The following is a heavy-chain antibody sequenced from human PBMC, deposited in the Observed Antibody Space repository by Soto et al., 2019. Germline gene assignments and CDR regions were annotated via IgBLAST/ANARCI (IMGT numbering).Heavy chain of an antibody. CDR2: IYYSGST. CDR1: GGSISSSSYY. V-gene: IGHV4-39*07. Sequence: PSETLSLTCTVSGGSISSSSYYWGWIRQPPGKGLEWIGSIYYSGSTYYNPSLKGRVTMSVDPSKNQFSLKLSSVTAADTAVYYCARQSRFSDSSGYYGVWGQGTLVTVSS. J-gene: IGHJ4*02. D-gene: IGHD3-22*01. CDR3: ARQSRFSDSSGYYGV.